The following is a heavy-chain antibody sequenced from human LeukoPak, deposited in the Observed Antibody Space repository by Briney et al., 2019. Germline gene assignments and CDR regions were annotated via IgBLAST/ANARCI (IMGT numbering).Heavy chain of an antibody. J-gene: IGHJ4*02. V-gene: IGHV3-23*01. CDR2: ISGGGGST. CDR1: GFTFSSYA. CDR3: AKDQGYYDSSNFDY. D-gene: IGHD3-22*01. Sequence: PGGSLRLSCAASGFTFSSYAMSWVRQAPGKGLEWVSAISGGGGSTYYADSVKGRFTISRDNSKNTLYLQMNSLRAEDTAVYYCAKDQGYYDSSNFDYWGQGTLVTVSS.